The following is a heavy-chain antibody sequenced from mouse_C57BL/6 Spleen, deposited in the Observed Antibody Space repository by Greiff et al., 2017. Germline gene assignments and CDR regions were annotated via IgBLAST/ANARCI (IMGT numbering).Heavy chain of an antibody. V-gene: IGHV1-80*01. J-gene: IGHJ2*01. CDR3: ARSSSSEGYFDY. D-gene: IGHD3-2*02. CDR1: GYAFSSYW. CDR2: IYPGDGAT. Sequence: QVQLQQSGAELVKPGASVKISCKASGYAFSSYWMNWVQQRPGTGLEWIGQIYPGDGATNYNGKFKGKATLTADKSSSTAYMQLSSLTSEDSAVYFCARSSSSEGYFDYWGQGTTLTVSS.